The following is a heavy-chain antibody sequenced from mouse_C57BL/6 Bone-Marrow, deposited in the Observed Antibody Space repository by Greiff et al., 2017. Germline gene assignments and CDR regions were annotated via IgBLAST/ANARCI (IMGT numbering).Heavy chain of an antibody. CDR1: GFTFSDFY. V-gene: IGHV7-1*01. Sequence: EVKVVESGGGLVQSGRSLRLSCATSGFTFSDFYMEWVRQAPGKGLEWIAASRNKANDYTTEYSASVKGRFIVSRDTSQSILYLQMNALRAEDTAIYYCARDELGAWFAYWGQGTLVTVSA. CDR2: SRNKANDYTT. D-gene: IGHD4-1*01. J-gene: IGHJ3*01. CDR3: ARDELGAWFAY.